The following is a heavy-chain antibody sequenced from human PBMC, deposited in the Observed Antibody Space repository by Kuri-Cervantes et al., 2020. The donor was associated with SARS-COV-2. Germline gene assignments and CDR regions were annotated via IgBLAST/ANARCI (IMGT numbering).Heavy chain of an antibody. CDR1: GYTFTSYD. D-gene: IGHD3/OR15-3a*01. Sequence: ASVKVSCKASGYTFTSYDINWVRQATGQGLEWMGWMNPNSGNTGYAQKFQGRVTITRNTSISTAYMELSRLRSEDTAVYYCARASSHYSDCWCGSYDAVDIWGQGTTVTVSS. CDR2: MNPNSGNT. CDR3: ARASSHYSDCWCGSYDAVDI. J-gene: IGHJ3*02. V-gene: IGHV1-8*03.